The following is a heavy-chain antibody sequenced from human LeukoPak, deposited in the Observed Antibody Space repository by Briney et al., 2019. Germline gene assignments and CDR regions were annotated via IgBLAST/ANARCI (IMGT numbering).Heavy chain of an antibody. CDR2: IYYSGST. V-gene: IGHV4-39*07. D-gene: IGHD1-20*01. Sequence: SETLSLTCTVSGGSISSSSYSWGWIRQPPGKGLEWIGSIYYSGSTYYNPSLKSRVTISVDTSKNQFSLKLSSVTAADTAVYYCARDNWSSWGQGTLVTVSS. CDR3: ARDNWSS. CDR1: GGSISSSSYS. J-gene: IGHJ5*02.